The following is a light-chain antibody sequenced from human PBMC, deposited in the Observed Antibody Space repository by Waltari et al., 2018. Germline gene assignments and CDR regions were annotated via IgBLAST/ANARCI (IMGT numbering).Light chain of an antibody. Sequence: EIVLTQSQGTLTLSPGERVTLSCRASQSVSRTLAWYQQKPGQAPRLLIYGASIRATGIPDRFSGSGSGTDFSLTISRLEPEDFAVYYCQHYRSLPVTFGQGTKVEIK. CDR1: QSVSRT. CDR3: QHYRSLPVT. CDR2: GAS. V-gene: IGKV3-20*01. J-gene: IGKJ1*01.